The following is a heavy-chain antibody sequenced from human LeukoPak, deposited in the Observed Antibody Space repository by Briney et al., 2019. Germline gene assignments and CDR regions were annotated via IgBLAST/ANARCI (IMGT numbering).Heavy chain of an antibody. CDR1: GYTFTSYY. CDR3: ARGPGGYDSLGTDY. Sequence: ASVKVSCKASGYTFTSYYMHWVRQAPGQGLEWMGWMNPNSGNTGYAQKFQGRVTITRNTSISTAYMELSSLRSEDTAVYYCARGPGGYDSLGTDYWGQGTLVTVSS. CDR2: MNPNSGNT. V-gene: IGHV1-8*03. J-gene: IGHJ4*02. D-gene: IGHD5-12*01.